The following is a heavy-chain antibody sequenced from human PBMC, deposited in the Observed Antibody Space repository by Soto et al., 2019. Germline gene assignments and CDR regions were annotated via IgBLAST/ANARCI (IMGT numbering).Heavy chain of an antibody. Sequence: DVQLVESGGGLIQPGESLRLSCAAFGFTISGKNSVAWFRRPPGRGLEWVSALYDLDGSFYAASVKGRFTTSSDSSKTTVYLQMNDLRPDDTAVYYCATWHEREHAYDVWGQGTTVTVSS. D-gene: IGHD1-1*01. CDR2: LYDLDGS. V-gene: IGHV3-53*01. J-gene: IGHJ3*01. CDR3: ATWHEREHAYDV. CDR1: GFTISGKNS.